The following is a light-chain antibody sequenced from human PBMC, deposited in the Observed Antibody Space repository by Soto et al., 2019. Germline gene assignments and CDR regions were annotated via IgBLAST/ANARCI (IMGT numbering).Light chain of an antibody. J-gene: IGKJ1*01. CDR1: QSVSDN. Sequence: EVLLTQSPDTLYVSPGERVTLSCRASQSVSDNLAWYQQKPGQGPRLLVYRASTRTLGIPARFSGSESGTELTRTISSLQSEDFEVYYCQEYDKWPTWTFGQGTKV. V-gene: IGKV3-15*01. CDR2: RAS. CDR3: QEYDKWPTWT.